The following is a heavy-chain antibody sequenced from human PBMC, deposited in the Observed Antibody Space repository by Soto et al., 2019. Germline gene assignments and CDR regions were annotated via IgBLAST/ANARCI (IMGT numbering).Heavy chain of an antibody. CDR3: ATHIAVAGIYYFDY. CDR1: GFTFSSYG. Sequence: GGSLRLSCAASGFTFSSYGMHWVRQAPGKGLEWVSVISGGGSNPYYADSVKGRFTISRDNSKNTLYLQMNSLRAGDTAVYYCATHIAVAGIYYFDYWGQGTLVTVSS. V-gene: IGHV3-NL1*01. D-gene: IGHD6-19*01. CDR2: ISGGGSNP. J-gene: IGHJ4*02.